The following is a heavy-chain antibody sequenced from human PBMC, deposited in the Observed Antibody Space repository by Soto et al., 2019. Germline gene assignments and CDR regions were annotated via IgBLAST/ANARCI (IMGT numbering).Heavy chain of an antibody. CDR3: VKEREWVGETYFHN. V-gene: IGHV4-59*01. Sequence: SETLSLTCSVSGASMTSSHWSWIRQPPGKELEWIGYVYYSVSTNYNRSLKGRVTISLDTSKNVFSLNLKSVTAADTAVYYCVKEREWVGETYFHNRGQGIKGTVSS. D-gene: IGHD3-10*01. J-gene: IGHJ4*02. CDR2: VYYSVST. CDR1: GASMTSSH.